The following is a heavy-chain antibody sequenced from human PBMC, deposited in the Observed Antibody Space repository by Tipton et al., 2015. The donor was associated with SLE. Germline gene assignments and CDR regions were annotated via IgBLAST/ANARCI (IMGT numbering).Heavy chain of an antibody. J-gene: IGHJ4*02. CDR2: IYYSGST. V-gene: IGHV4-59*08. CDR3: VGRTWYYDY. D-gene: IGHD3/OR15-3a*01. Sequence: GLVKPSETLSLTCTVSGGSISGYYWSWIRQPPGKGLEWIGFIYYSGSTNYNPSLKSRVIISVDTSKNQFSLKLSSVTAADTAVYYCVGRTWYYDYWGQGIPVTVSS. CDR1: GGSISGYY.